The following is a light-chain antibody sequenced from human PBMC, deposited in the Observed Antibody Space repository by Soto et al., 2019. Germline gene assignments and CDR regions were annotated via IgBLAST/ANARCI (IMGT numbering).Light chain of an antibody. CDR1: QSVSNNY. V-gene: IGKV3-20*01. Sequence: EIVLTQSPCTLSLSPGERATLSCMASQSVSNNYLAWYQQKPGQAPRLLIYGASNSATGIPDRFSGSGSGTDFTLTISRLEPEDFAVYYCQQYGSSGTFGQGTKVDIK. CDR3: QQYGSSGT. CDR2: GAS. J-gene: IGKJ1*01.